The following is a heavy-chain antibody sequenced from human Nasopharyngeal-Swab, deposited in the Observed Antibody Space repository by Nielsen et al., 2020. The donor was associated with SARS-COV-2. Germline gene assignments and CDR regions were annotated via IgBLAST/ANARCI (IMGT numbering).Heavy chain of an antibody. Sequence: SETLSLTCTVSGGSLSSSNYYWGWIRQPPGKVLEWIVTVSYSGPTYYNPSLKTRVTMSVDTSKNHFSLRLASVTAADTAVYYCGRLTKTTVTRRLYFDYWGQGTLVTVSS. CDR3: GRLTKTTVTRRLYFDY. J-gene: IGHJ4*02. D-gene: IGHD4-11*01. CDR2: VSYSGPT. CDR1: GGSLSSSNYY. V-gene: IGHV4-39*02.